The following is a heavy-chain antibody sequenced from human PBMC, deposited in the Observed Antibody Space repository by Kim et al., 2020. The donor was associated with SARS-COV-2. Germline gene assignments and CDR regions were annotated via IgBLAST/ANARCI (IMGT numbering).Heavy chain of an antibody. CDR1: GYSFTSYW. J-gene: IGHJ4*02. D-gene: IGHD1-1*01. Sequence: GESLKISCKGSGYSFTSYWISWVRQMPGKGLERMGRIDPSDSYTNYSPSFQGHVTISADKSISTAYLQWSSLKASDTAMYYCARSETGTTSYWGQGTLVTVSS. CDR3: ARSETGTTSY. CDR2: IDPSDSYT. V-gene: IGHV5-10-1*01.